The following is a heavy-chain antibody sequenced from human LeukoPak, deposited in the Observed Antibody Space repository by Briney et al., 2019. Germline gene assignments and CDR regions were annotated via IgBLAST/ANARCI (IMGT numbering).Heavy chain of an antibody. J-gene: IGHJ3*02. CDR3: ARDPFQLVYAFDI. CDR1: GFTFSSYG. D-gene: IGHD6-13*01. Sequence: GGSLRLSCAASGFTFSSYGMHWVRQAPGKGLEWVAVIWYDGSNKYYADSVKGQFTISRDNSKNTLYLQMNSLRAEDTAVYYCARDPFQLVYAFDIWGQGTMVTVSS. V-gene: IGHV3-33*01. CDR2: IWYDGSNK.